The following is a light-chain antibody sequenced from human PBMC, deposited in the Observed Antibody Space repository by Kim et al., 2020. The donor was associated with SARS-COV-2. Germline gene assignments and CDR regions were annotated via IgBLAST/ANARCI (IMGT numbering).Light chain of an antibody. V-gene: IGLV4-69*01. J-gene: IGLJ2*01. CDR2: LNSDGSH. Sequence: GASVTLTCTGSSGHGHYALAWHQQRPEEGPRYLMRLNSDGSHTEGDGLPARFSGSSSGAERYLAISSLQSEDEADYYCQTWGSGGVFGGGTQLTVL. CDR3: QTWGSGGV. CDR1: SGHGHYA.